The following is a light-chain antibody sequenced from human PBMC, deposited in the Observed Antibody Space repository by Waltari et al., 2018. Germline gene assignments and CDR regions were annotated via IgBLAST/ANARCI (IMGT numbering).Light chain of an antibody. CDR2: EVS. Sequence: QSALTQPASVSGSPGQSITIPCTGTSSDVGGYNYVSWYQQHPGKAPKRMIYEVSNRPSGVSNRFSGSKSGNTASLTISGLQAEDEADYYCSSYTSSSRYVFGTGTKVTVL. V-gene: IGLV2-14*01. J-gene: IGLJ1*01. CDR3: SSYTSSSRYV. CDR1: SSDVGGYNY.